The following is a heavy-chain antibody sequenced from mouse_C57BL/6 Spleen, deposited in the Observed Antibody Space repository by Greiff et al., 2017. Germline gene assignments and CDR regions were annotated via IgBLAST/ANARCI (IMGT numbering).Heavy chain of an antibody. V-gene: IGHV2-5*01. D-gene: IGHD1-1*01. CDR1: GFSLTSSG. CDR3: TKIVITTVVATTGMAMDY. Sequence: QVHVKQSGPGLVQPSQSLSITCTVSGFSLTSSGVHWVRQSPGKGLEWLGVIWRGGSPDYNASSMSRLSISSDNSKSQVFLKMNILQADDTAIYYFTKIVITTVVATTGMAMDYWGQGTSVTVSS. CDR2: IWRGGSP. J-gene: IGHJ4*01.